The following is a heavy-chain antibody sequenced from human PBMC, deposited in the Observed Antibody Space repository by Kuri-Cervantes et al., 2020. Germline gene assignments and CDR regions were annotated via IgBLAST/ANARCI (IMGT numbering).Heavy chain of an antibody. CDR3: ARGIYDGANLFFDF. D-gene: IGHD3-16*01. J-gene: IGHJ4*02. V-gene: IGHV3-9*01. CDR2: ISWNSGSI. Sequence: GGSLRLSCAASGFTFDDYAMHWVRQAPGKGLEWVSGISWNSGSICYADSVKGRFTISRDNAKNSLYLQMNSLRAEETAVYYCARGIYDGANLFFDFWGQGTLVTVSS. CDR1: GFTFDDYA.